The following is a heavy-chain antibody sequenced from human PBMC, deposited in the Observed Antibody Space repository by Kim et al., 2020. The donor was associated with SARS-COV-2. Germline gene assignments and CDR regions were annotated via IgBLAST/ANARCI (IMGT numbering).Heavy chain of an antibody. Sequence: SVKVSCKASGGTFSSYAISWVRQAPGQGLEWMGGIIPIFGTANYAQKFQGRVTITADESTSTAYMELSSLRSEDTAVYYCARGVFGPPGYYYDSSGYYADAFDIWGQGTMVTVSS. CDR1: GGTFSSYA. CDR3: ARGVFGPPGYYYDSSGYYADAFDI. D-gene: IGHD3-22*01. CDR2: IIPIFGTA. V-gene: IGHV1-69*13. J-gene: IGHJ3*02.